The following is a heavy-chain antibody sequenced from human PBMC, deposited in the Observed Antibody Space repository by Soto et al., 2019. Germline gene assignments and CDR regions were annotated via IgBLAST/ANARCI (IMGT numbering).Heavy chain of an antibody. V-gene: IGHV6-1*01. D-gene: IGHD1-1*01. CDR2: TYYRSKWYN. CDR1: GDSVSSNSAA. J-gene: IGHJ3*02. Sequence: SQTLSLTCAISGDSVSSNSAAWNWIRQSPSRGLEWLGRTYYRSKWYNDYAVSVESRITINPDTSKNQFSLQLNSVTPEDTAVYYCARGNWNDGVWAFDIWGQGTMVTVSS. CDR3: ARGNWNDGVWAFDI.